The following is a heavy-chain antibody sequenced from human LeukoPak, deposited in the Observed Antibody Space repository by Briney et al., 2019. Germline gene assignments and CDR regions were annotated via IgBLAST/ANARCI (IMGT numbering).Heavy chain of an antibody. J-gene: IGHJ4*02. CDR3: ARDLAYRDSSGWYGGDY. CDR2: ISYDGSNK. Sequence: PGGSLRLSCAASGFTFSSYAMHWVRQAPGKGLEWVAVISYDGSNKYYADSVKGRFTISRDNSKNTLYLQMNSLRAEDTAVYYCARDLAYRDSSGWYGGDYWGQGTLVTVSS. V-gene: IGHV3-30*04. D-gene: IGHD6-13*01. CDR1: GFTFSSYA.